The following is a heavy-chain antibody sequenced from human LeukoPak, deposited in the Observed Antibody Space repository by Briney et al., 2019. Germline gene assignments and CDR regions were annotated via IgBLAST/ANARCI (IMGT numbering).Heavy chain of an antibody. CDR1: GGSISSYY. CDR3: TRSPALYHFDY. D-gene: IGHD2-8*01. CDR2: IYYSGST. V-gene: IGHV4-59*01. J-gene: IGHJ4*02. Sequence: SETLSLTCTCSGGSISSYYWSWIRQPPGKGLEWIGYIYYSGSTDYNPSLKSRVTISVDTSKNQFSLKLSSVTAADTAVYYCTRSPALYHFDYWGQGTLVTVSS.